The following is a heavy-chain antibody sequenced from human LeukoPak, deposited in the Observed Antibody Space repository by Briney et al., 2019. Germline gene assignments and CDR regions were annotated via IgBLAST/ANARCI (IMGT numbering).Heavy chain of an antibody. CDR2: INPNSGGT. Sequence: ASVKVSCKSSGYTFNGYCMHWVRQAPGQGLEWMGWINPNSGGTNYAQKFQGRVTMTRDTSISTAYMELSRLRSEDTAVYYCARDVVAPGIAAEEFDYWGQGTLVTVSS. D-gene: IGHD6-13*01. CDR1: GYTFNGYC. CDR3: ARDVVAPGIAAEEFDY. J-gene: IGHJ4*02. V-gene: IGHV1-2*02.